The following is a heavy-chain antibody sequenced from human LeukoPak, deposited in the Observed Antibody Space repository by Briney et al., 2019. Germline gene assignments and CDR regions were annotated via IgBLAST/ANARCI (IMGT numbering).Heavy chain of an antibody. V-gene: IGHV4-4*07. J-gene: IGHJ6*03. D-gene: IGHD2-15*01. CDR1: GGSISSYY. Sequence: KPSETLSLTCTVSGGSISSYYWSWIRQPAGKGLEWIGRIYTSGSTNYNPSLKSRVTMSVDTSKNPFSLKLSSVTAADTAVYYCARVNRMNPLGYCSGGSCRDYYYYYMDVWGKGTTVTVSS. CDR2: IYTSGST. CDR3: ARVNRMNPLGYCSGGSCRDYYYYYMDV.